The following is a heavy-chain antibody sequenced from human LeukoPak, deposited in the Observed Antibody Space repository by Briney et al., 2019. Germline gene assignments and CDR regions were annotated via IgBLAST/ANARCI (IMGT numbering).Heavy chain of an antibody. CDR1: GYTFTSYG. D-gene: IGHD3-3*01. V-gene: IGHV1-18*01. CDR3: ARDAGITIFGVVNRGYYYYMDV. CDR2: ISAYNGNT. J-gene: IGHJ6*03. Sequence: GASVKVSCKASGYTFTSYGISWVRQAPGQGLEWMGWISAYNGNTNYAQKLQGRVTMTTDTSTSTAYMELRSLRSDDTAVYYCARDAGITIFGVVNRGYYYYMDVWGKGTTVTVSS.